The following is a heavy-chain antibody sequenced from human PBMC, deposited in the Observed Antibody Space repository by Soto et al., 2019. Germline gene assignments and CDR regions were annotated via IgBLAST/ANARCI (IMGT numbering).Heavy chain of an antibody. Sequence: QPGGSLRLSCAASGFTFSNYSMHWVRQAPGKGLEWVAVISKDGDKKYYADSVKGRFTISRDNSKNMLYLQMNSLRPEDTAVYYCAREWRVANPGYWGQGTQVTVSS. CDR2: ISKDGDKK. CDR3: AREWRVANPGY. J-gene: IGHJ4*02. D-gene: IGHD2-8*01. CDR1: GFTFSNYS. V-gene: IGHV3-30-3*01.